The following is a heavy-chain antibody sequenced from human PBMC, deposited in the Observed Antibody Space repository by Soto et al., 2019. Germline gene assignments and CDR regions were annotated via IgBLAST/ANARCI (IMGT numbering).Heavy chain of an antibody. D-gene: IGHD5-18*01. V-gene: IGHV4-59*01. CDR1: GGSISSYY. J-gene: IGHJ6*03. CDR3: ARVLTPKDSPDYYYYYMDV. Sequence: SETLSLTCTVSGGSISSYYWSWIRQPPGKGLEWIGYIYYSGSTNYNPSLKSRVTISVDTSKNQFSLKLSSVTAADTAVYYCARVLTPKDSPDYYYYYMDVWGKGTTVTVSS. CDR2: IYYSGST.